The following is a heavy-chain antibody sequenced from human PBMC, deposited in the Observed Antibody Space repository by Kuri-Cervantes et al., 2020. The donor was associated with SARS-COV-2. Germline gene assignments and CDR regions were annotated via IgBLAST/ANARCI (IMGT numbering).Heavy chain of an antibody. V-gene: IGHV4-4*07. CDR2: IYTSGST. Sequence: GSLRLSCSVSGGSISSYYWSWIRQPAGKGLEWIGRIYTSGSTNYNPSLKSRVTMSVDTSKNQFSLKLSSVTAADTAVYYCARRNMDVWGKGTTVTVSS. CDR3: ARRNMDV. J-gene: IGHJ6*03. CDR1: GGSISSYY.